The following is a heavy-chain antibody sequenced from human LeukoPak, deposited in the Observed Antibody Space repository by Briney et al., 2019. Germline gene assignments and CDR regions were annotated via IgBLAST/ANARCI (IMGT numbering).Heavy chain of an antibody. CDR3: ARDPHRQRWLQFGNY. J-gene: IGHJ4*02. D-gene: IGHD5-24*01. Sequence: ASVKVSCKASGYTFTGYYMHWVRHAPGQGLEWMGWINPNSGGTNYAQKFQGRVTMTRDTSISTAYMELSRLRSDDTAVYYCARDPHRQRWLQFGNYWGQGTLVTVSS. CDR2: INPNSGGT. CDR1: GYTFTGYY. V-gene: IGHV1-2*02.